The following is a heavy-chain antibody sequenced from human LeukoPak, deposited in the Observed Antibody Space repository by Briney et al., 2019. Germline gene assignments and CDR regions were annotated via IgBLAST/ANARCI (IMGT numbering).Heavy chain of an antibody. D-gene: IGHD3-10*01. CDR3: ARRSGNDWYFDL. V-gene: IGHV4-39*01. J-gene: IGHJ2*01. CDR2: IYYSGST. Sequence: SSETLSLTCTVSGGSISSDSYYWGWIRQPPGKGLEWIGTIYYSGSTYYNPSLKSRVTISVDTSKNQFSLKLSSVTAAGTAVYYCARRSGNDWYFDLWGRGILVTVSS. CDR1: GGSISSDSYY.